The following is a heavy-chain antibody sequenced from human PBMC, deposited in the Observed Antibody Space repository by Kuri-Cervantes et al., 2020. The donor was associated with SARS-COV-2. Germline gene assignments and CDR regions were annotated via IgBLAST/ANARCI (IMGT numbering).Heavy chain of an antibody. CDR1: GGSISSSNW. J-gene: IGHJ4*02. CDR2: IYHSGST. D-gene: IGHD1-26*01. CDR3: ARVNPGSYLPFDY. V-gene: IGHV4-4*02. Sequence: SQTLSLTCGVSGGSISSSNWWSRVRQPPGKGLEWIGEIYHSGSTNYNPSLKSRVTISVDKSKNQFSLKLSTVTAADTAVYYCARVNPGSYLPFDYWGQGTLVTVSS.